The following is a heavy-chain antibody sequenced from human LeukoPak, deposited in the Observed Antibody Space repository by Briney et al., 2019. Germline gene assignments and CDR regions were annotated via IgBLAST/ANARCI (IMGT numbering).Heavy chain of an antibody. V-gene: IGHV3-66*01. J-gene: IGHJ4*02. Sequence: GGSLRLPCAVSGFTVISTHMSWVRQAPGKGLEWVSIIYRGGSTYCTDSVRGRFTIARDEFKNTVHLQMNSLRAEDTAVYYCARGGAVPSSGYTNYFDYWGQGTLVTASS. CDR1: GFTVISTH. D-gene: IGHD3-22*01. CDR3: ARGGAVPSSGYTNYFDY. CDR2: IYRGGST.